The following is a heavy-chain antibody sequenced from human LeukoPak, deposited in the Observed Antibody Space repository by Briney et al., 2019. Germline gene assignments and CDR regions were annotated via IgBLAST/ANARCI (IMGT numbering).Heavy chain of an antibody. CDR3: ARESITMVRGVIITRRYFDY. D-gene: IGHD3-10*01. CDR1: GFIFSDYY. CDR2: ISNSGDII. J-gene: IGHJ4*02. Sequence: GGSLRLSCAASGFIFSDYYINWIRQAPGKGLEWLSYISNSGDIISYADSVKGRFTISRDNSKNTLYLQMNSLRAEDTAVYYCARESITMVRGVIITRRYFDYWGQGTLVTVSS. V-gene: IGHV3-11*04.